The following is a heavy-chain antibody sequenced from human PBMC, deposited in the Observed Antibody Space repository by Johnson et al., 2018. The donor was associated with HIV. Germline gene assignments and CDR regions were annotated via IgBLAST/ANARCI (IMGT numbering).Heavy chain of an antibody. CDR2: IYSGDST. Sequence: VQLVESGGGVVQPGRSLRLSCAASGITVSSSYMSWVRQAPGKGLEWVSVIYSGDSTYYADSVKGRFTISRDNSKNTLYLQMNSLRAEDTAVYYCARMTTTVSHHDAFDIWGQGTMVTVSS. J-gene: IGHJ3*02. V-gene: IGHV3-66*01. D-gene: IGHD4-17*01. CDR1: GITVSSSY. CDR3: ARMTTTVSHHDAFDI.